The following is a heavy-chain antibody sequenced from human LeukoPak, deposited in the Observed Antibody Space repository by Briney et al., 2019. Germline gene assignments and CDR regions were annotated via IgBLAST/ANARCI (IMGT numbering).Heavy chain of an antibody. V-gene: IGHV3-30-3*01. J-gene: IGHJ6*02. D-gene: IGHD3-10*01. CDR1: GFTFSSYA. Sequence: PGGSLRLSCAASGFTFSSYAMHWVRQAPGKGLEWVAVISYDGSNKYYADSVKGRFTISRDNSKNTLYLQMNSLRAEDTAVYYCARDVFNYYGSGPNEGYYGMDVWGQGTTVTVSS. CDR3: ARDVFNYYGSGPNEGYYGMDV. CDR2: ISYDGSNK.